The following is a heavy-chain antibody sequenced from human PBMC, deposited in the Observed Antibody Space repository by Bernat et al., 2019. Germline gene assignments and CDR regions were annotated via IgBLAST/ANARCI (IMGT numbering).Heavy chain of an antibody. D-gene: IGHD6-19*01. Sequence: EVQLVESGGGLVQPGGSLRLSCAASGFTFSSYWMHWVRQAPGKGLVWVSRINSDGSSTSYADSMKGRFTISSDNAKNTLYLQMNSLRAEDTAVYYCASTYSSGWAFDYWGQGTLVTVSS. CDR3: ASTYSSGWAFDY. CDR1: GFTFSSYW. V-gene: IGHV3-74*01. CDR2: INSDGSST. J-gene: IGHJ4*02.